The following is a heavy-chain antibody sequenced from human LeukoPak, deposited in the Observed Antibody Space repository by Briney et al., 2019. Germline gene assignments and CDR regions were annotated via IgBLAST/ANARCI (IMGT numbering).Heavy chain of an antibody. Sequence: ASVKVSCKASGYXFTGYYMHWVRQAPGQGLEWMAWINPNSGGTNYAQKFQGRVTMTRDTSISTAYMELSRLRSDDTAVYYCARDHGYSSGWYSDYWGQGTLVTVSS. CDR1: GYXFTGYY. D-gene: IGHD6-19*01. V-gene: IGHV1-2*02. CDR3: ARDHGYSSGWYSDY. CDR2: INPNSGGT. J-gene: IGHJ4*02.